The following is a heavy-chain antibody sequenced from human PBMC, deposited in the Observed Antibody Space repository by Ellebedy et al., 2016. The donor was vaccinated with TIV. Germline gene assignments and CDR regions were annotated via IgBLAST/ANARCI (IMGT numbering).Heavy chain of an antibody. J-gene: IGHJ4*02. D-gene: IGHD3-16*01. Sequence: GESLKISCAASGFTFSSYGMHWVRQAPGKGLEWVAVIWYDGSNKYYADSVKGRFTISRDNSKNTLYLQMNSLRAEDTAVYYCARGGYDYVWGRQVHYFDYWGQGTLVTVSS. V-gene: IGHV3-33*01. CDR1: GFTFSSYG. CDR3: ARGGYDYVWGRQVHYFDY. CDR2: IWYDGSNK.